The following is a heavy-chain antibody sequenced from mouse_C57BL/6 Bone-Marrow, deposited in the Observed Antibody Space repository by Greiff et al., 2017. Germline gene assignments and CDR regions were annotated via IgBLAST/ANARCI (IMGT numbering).Heavy chain of an antibody. Sequence: VQLKESVAELVRPGASVKLSCTASGFNIKNTYMHWVKQRPEQGLEWIGRIDPANGNTKYAPKFQGKATITADTSSNTAYLQLSSLTSEDTAIYYCARSAAQRRVAMDYWGQGTSVTVSS. CDR1: GFNIKNTY. V-gene: IGHV14-3*01. CDR3: ARSAAQRRVAMDY. CDR2: IDPANGNT. J-gene: IGHJ4*01. D-gene: IGHD3-2*02.